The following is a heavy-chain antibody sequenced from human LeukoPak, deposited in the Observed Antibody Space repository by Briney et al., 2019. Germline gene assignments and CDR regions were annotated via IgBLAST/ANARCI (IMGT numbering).Heavy chain of an antibody. CDR2: VSTSGGST. D-gene: IGHD3-22*01. CDR1: GFTLGNYW. V-gene: IGHV3-23*01. J-gene: IGHJ4*02. Sequence: SGGSLRLSCAASGFTLGNYWMHWVRQAPGKGLEWVSGVSTSGGSTYYADSVKGRFTISRDNSKNTLHLQMNSLRAEDTAIYYCAKQAYDSPRTDFDYWGQGTLVTVSS. CDR3: AKQAYDSPRTDFDY.